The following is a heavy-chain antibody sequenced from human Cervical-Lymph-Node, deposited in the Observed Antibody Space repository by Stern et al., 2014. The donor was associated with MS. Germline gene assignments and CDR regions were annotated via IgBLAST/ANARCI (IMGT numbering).Heavy chain of an antibody. CDR2: ISSSSSYI. J-gene: IGHJ6*02. CDR1: GFTFSSYS. CDR3: ARDAPVLRGAYYYYGMDV. Sequence: EVQLVESGGGLVKPGGSLRLSCAASGFTFSSYSMNWVRQAPGKGLEWVSSISSSSSYIYYADSVKGRFTISRDNAKNSLYLQMNSLRAEDTAVYYCARDAPVLRGAYYYYGMDVWGQGTTVTVSS. D-gene: IGHD2-15*01. V-gene: IGHV3-21*01.